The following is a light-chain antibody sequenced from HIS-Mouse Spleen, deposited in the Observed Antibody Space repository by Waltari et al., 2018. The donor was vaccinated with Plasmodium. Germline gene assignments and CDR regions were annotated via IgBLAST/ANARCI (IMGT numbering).Light chain of an antibody. J-gene: IGLJ2*01. Sequence: QSVLTQPPSASGTPGQRVPIPCSGSSSNIGSNPVNWYQPLPGTAPKLLIYSNNQRPSGVPDRFSGSKSGTSASLAISGLQSEDEADYYCAAWDDSLNGPVFGGGTKLTVL. CDR3: AAWDDSLNGPV. CDR2: SNN. CDR1: SSNIGSNP. V-gene: IGLV1-44*01.